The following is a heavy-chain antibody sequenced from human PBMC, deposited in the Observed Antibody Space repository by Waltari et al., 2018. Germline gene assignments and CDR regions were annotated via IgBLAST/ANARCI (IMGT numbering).Heavy chain of an antibody. D-gene: IGHD2-2*01. CDR2: IYPSGST. Sequence: QVQLQESGPGLVKPSETLSFTCTVPGGSISSYYWSWIRQPAGKGLEWIGRIYPSGSTNYNPSLKSRVTMSVDTSNNQFSLKLSSVTAADTAVYYCARDGVVPAAIQGWFDPWGQGTLVTVSS. V-gene: IGHV4-4*07. CDR1: GGSISSYY. J-gene: IGHJ5*02. CDR3: ARDGVVPAAIQGWFDP.